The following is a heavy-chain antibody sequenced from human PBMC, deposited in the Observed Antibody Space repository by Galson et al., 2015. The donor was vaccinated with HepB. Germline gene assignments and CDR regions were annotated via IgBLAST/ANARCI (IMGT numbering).Heavy chain of an antibody. Sequence: ETLSLTCTVSGGSVSSGSYYWSWIRQPPGKGLEWIGYIYYSGSTNYNPSLKSRVTISVDTSKNQFSLKLSSVTAADTAVYYCASTPGSSSWPNYYYYYGMDVWGQGTTVTVSS. CDR2: IYYSGST. CDR3: ASTPGSSSWPNYYYYYGMDV. J-gene: IGHJ6*02. CDR1: GGSVSSGSYY. D-gene: IGHD6-13*01. V-gene: IGHV4-61*01.